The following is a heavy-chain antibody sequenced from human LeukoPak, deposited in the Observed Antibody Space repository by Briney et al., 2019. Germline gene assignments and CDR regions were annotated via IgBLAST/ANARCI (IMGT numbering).Heavy chain of an antibody. Sequence: GESLKISCKGSGYSFTSYWIGWVRQMPGKGLEWMGIIYPGDSDTRYSPSFQGQVTISAAKSISTAYLEWSSLRASDTGMYYCARRSSGEGRWEYNWFDPWGQGTLVTVSS. J-gene: IGHJ5*02. CDR1: GYSFTSYW. CDR2: IYPGDSDT. CDR3: ARRSSGEGRWEYNWFDP. D-gene: IGHD6-19*01. V-gene: IGHV5-51*01.